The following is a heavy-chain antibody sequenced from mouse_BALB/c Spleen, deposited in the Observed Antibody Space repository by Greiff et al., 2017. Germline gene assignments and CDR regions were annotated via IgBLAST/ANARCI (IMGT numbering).Heavy chain of an antibody. Sequence: EVQLQESGGGLVQPGGSLKLSCAASGFTFSSYGMSWVRQTPDKRLELVATINSNGGSTYYPDSVKGRFTISRDNAKNTLYLQMSSLKSEDTAMYYCARDWGYDERVDYWGQGTTLTVSS. V-gene: IGHV5-6-3*01. D-gene: IGHD2-2*01. CDR1: GFTFSSYG. J-gene: IGHJ2*01. CDR3: ARDWGYDERVDY. CDR2: INSNGGST.